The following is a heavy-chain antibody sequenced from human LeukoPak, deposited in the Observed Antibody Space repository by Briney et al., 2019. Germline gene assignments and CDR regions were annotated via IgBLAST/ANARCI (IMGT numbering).Heavy chain of an antibody. D-gene: IGHD6-6*01. Sequence: GASLKISCRGSGSRFTSYWIGWVRQMPGKGLEGMGIIYPGDSDTRFSPSFQGQVTISADKSISTAYLQWSRLKASDTAMSYCARLGQARPPAYWGQGTPVTV. CDR3: ARLGQARPPAY. V-gene: IGHV5-51*01. CDR2: IYPGDSDT. J-gene: IGHJ1*01. CDR1: GSRFTSYW.